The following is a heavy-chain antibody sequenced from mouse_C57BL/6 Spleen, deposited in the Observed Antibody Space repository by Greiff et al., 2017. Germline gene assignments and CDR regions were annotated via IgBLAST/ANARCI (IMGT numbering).Heavy chain of an antibody. D-gene: IGHD2-2*01. J-gene: IGHJ4*01. V-gene: IGHV1-85*01. CDR3: ARKEGGYYNAMDY. Sequence: QVQLQQSGPELVKPGASVKLSCKASGYTFTSYDINWVKQRPGQGLEWIGWIYPRNGSTKYNEKFKGKATLTVDTSSSTAYMELHSLTSEDSAVYFCARKEGGYYNAMDYWGQGTSVTVSS. CDR2: IYPRNGST. CDR1: GYTFTSYD.